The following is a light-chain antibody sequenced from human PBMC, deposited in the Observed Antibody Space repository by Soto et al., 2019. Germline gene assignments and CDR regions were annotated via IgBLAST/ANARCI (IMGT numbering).Light chain of an antibody. CDR2: KAS. CDR3: QQDNIVSLLT. J-gene: IGKJ4*01. Sequence: DIQMTQSPSTLSASVGDRVTITCRASQSISTWLAWYQQKPGKAPKLLIYKASNLESGVPSRFSGRGSGTDVTLTISSLQPDDFATYYCQQDNIVSLLTFGGGTKVEIK. CDR1: QSISTW. V-gene: IGKV1-5*03.